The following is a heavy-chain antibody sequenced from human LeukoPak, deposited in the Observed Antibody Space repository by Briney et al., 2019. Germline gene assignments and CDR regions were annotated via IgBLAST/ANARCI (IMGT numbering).Heavy chain of an antibody. CDR2: INHSGST. J-gene: IGHJ4*02. D-gene: IGHD2-8*01. CDR1: GGSFSDYY. CDR3: AXXXXXXXXXGVCRRLGKFDS. Sequence: PSETLSLTCAVHGGSFSDYYWNWIRQPPGEGLEWIGEINHSGSTNYMSSLKSRVTISVDTSKNQFSLQLSSVTTADTAVYYCAXXXXXXXXXGVCRRLGKFDSWGQGTLVTVSS. V-gene: IGHV4-34*01.